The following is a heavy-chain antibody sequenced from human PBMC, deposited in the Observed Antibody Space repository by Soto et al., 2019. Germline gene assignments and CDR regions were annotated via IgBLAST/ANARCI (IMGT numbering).Heavy chain of an antibody. CDR3: ARILVPDTLPLYYYDY. CDR2: IKQDGSDK. V-gene: IGHV3-7*03. Sequence: LXPSCAGSGFPFTSYYMSWVLQAPGKGLEWVANIKQDGSDKYYVDSVKGRFTISRDNAENSLFLQMNSLRAEDTAVYYCARILVPDTLPLYYYDYWGQGTLVTVSS. D-gene: IGHD2-21*02. CDR1: GFPFTSYY. J-gene: IGHJ4*02.